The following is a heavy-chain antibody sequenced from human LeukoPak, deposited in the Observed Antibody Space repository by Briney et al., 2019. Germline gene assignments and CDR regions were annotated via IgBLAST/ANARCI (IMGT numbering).Heavy chain of an antibody. CDR3: ARGMTSTRYWYFDL. V-gene: IGHV4-34*01. J-gene: IGHJ2*01. CDR1: GGSFSGYY. D-gene: IGHD2-21*02. Sequence: SETLSLTCAVYGGSFSGYYWSWIRQPPGKGLEWIGEINHSGSTNYNPSLKSRVTMSVDASKSQVSLKVTSVTAAVTAVYYCARGMTSTRYWYFDLWGRGTLVSVSS. CDR2: INHSGST.